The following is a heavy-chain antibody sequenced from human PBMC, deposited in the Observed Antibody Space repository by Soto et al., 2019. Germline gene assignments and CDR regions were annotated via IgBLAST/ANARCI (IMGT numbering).Heavy chain of an antibody. CDR1: GGSFSGYY. CDR3: ARNPLMEWELGYYFDY. Sequence: PSETLSLTCAVYGGSFSGYYWSWIRQPPGKGLEWIGEINHSGSTNYNPSLKSRVTISVDTSKNQFSLKLSSVTAADTAVYYCARNPLMEWELGYYFDYWGQGTLVTVSS. CDR2: INHSGST. V-gene: IGHV4-34*09. D-gene: IGHD1-26*01. J-gene: IGHJ4*02.